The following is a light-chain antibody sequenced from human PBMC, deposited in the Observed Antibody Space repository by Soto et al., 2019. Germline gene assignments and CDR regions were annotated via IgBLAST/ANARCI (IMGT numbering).Light chain of an antibody. Sequence: DIQMTQSPSTLSASVGDIVTITCRASQSISTWLAWYQQKPGKAPKLLIYDASYLERGVPSRFSGSGSGTEFTLTISDLQPDDLATYYCQQYNSFWTFGQGTKVEI. CDR3: QQYNSFWT. CDR1: QSISTW. V-gene: IGKV1-5*01. J-gene: IGKJ1*01. CDR2: DAS.